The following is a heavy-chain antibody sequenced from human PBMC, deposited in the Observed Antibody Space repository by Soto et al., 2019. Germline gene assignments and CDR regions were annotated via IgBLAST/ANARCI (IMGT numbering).Heavy chain of an antibody. CDR2: ISAYNGNT. J-gene: IGHJ6*02. CDR1: GYSFTSYG. D-gene: IGHD1-26*01. V-gene: IGHV1-18*01. Sequence: GASVKVSCKASGYSFTSYGITWVRQAPGQGLEWMGWISAYNGNTNYAQNLQDRVTLTTDTSTYTAYMELRSLQSDDTAVFYCARSSGTYPPSRYYYGLDVWGQGTTVTVSS. CDR3: ARSSGTYPPSRYYYGLDV.